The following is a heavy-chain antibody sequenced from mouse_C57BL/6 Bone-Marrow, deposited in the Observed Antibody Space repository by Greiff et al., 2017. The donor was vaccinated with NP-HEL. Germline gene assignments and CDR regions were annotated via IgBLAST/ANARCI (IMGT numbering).Heavy chain of an antibody. J-gene: IGHJ2*01. V-gene: IGHV5-6*01. CDR2: ISSGGSYT. CDR3: ARRRYYFDY. CDR1: GFTFSSYG. Sequence: DVQLVESGGDLVKPGGSLKLSCAASGFTFSSYGMSWVRQTPDKRLEWVATISSGGSYTYYPDSVKGRFTISRDNAKNTLYLQMSSLKSEDTAMYYCARRRYYFDYWGQGTTLTVSS.